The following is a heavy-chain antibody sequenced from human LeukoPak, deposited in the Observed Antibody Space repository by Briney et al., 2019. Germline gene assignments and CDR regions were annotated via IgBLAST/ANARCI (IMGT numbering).Heavy chain of an antibody. CDR1: GFTFSTYG. CDR3: ASATARNYGDDY. Sequence: GGSLRLSCAASGFTFSTYGMHWVRQAPGKGLEWVAFIQYDGSNKYYADSVKGRFTISRDNSKNTLYLQMNSLRAEDTAVYYCASATARNYGDDYWGQGTLVTVSS. CDR2: IQYDGSNK. V-gene: IGHV3-30*02. J-gene: IGHJ4*02. D-gene: IGHD4-17*01.